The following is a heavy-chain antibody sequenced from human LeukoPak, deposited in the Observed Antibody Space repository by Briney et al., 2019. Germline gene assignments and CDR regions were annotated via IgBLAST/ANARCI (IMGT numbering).Heavy chain of an antibody. D-gene: IGHD6-19*01. J-gene: IGHJ4*02. CDR3: ARDPSVAGPLDY. Sequence: GGSLRLSCAASGFTFSSYPMNWVRQAPGKGLEWVSFISSSTTTIYYADSVKGRFTISRDNAKNSLYLQMNSLRDEDTAVYYCARDPSVAGPLDYWGQGTLVAVSS. V-gene: IGHV3-48*02. CDR2: ISSSTTTI. CDR1: GFTFSSYP.